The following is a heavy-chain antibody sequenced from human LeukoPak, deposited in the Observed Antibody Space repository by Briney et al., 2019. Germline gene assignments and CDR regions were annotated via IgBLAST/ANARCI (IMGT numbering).Heavy chain of an antibody. CDR3: VRVTLIREGFDL. CDR2: ISSDGTST. D-gene: IGHD3-10*01. J-gene: IGHJ4*02. Sequence: PGGSLRLSCAASGSNLNTYWMHWVRQTPGKGLVWVARISSDGTSTDYADFVEGRFTISRDNAKNTLYLQMNSLRVDDTAVYYCVRVTLIREGFDLWGQGTLVTVSS. CDR1: GSNLNTYW. V-gene: IGHV3-74*01.